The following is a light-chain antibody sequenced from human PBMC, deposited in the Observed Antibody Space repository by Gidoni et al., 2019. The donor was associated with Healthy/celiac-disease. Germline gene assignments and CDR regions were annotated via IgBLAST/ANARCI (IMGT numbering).Light chain of an antibody. CDR3: CSYAGSYTW. Sequence: QSALTQPRSVSGSPGQSVTISCTGTSSDVGGYNYVAWYQQHPGKAPKLMVYDVSKRPSGVPDRFSGSKSGHTASLTISGLQAEDEADYYCCSYAGSYTWFGGGTELTVL. J-gene: IGLJ3*02. CDR1: SSDVGGYNY. V-gene: IGLV2-11*01. CDR2: DVS.